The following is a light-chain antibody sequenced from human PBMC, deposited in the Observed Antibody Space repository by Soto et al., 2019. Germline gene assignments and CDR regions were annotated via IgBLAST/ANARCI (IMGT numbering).Light chain of an antibody. CDR3: QQRSNWPRWT. CDR1: QSVSTY. V-gene: IGKV3-11*01. CDR2: DAS. Sequence: ETVLTQSQATLSLSPGERATLSCRASQSVSTYLAWYQQKPGQAPRLLIYDASNRATGIPARFSGSGSGTDFTLTISSLEPEDFAIYYCQQRSNWPRWTFGQGTKLEIK. J-gene: IGKJ2*02.